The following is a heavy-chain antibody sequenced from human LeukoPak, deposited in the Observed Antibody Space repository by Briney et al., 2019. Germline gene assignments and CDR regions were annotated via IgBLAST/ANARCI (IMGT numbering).Heavy chain of an antibody. J-gene: IGHJ4*02. CDR3: AKGIQRYSSGWKPFDY. CDR2: ISGSGGST. Sequence: GGSLRLSCAASGFTFSSYAMSWVRQAPGKGLEWVSAISGSGGSTYYADSVKGRFTISRDNSKNALYLQMNSLRAEDTAVYYCAKGIQRYSSGWKPFDYWGQGTLVTVSS. CDR1: GFTFSSYA. D-gene: IGHD6-19*01. V-gene: IGHV3-23*01.